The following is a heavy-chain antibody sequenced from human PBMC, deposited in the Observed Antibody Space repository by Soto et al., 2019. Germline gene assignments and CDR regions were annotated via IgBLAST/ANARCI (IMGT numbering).Heavy chain of an antibody. CDR1: GFTVSSNY. V-gene: IGHV3-53*01. CDR2: IYSGGST. CDR3: ARDRWIQLWSHYYYYGMDV. Sequence: GGSLRLSCAASGFTVSSNYMSWVRQAPGKGLEWVSVIYSGGSTYYADSVKGRFTISRDNSKNTLYLQMNSLRAEDTAVYYCARDRWIQLWSHYYYYGMDVWGQGTTVTVSS. D-gene: IGHD5-18*01. J-gene: IGHJ6*02.